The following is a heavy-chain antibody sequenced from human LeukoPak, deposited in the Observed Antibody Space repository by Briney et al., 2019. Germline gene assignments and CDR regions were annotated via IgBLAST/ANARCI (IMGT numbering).Heavy chain of an antibody. CDR2: IYYSGST. D-gene: IGHD5-24*01. CDR3: ARAVGTDGYNLWVY. J-gene: IGHJ4*02. CDR1: GGSISSYY. V-gene: IGHV4-59*01. Sequence: SETLSLTCTVSGGSISSYYWSWIRQPPGKGLEWIRYIYYSGSTNYNPSLKSRVTISVDTSKNQFSLKLSSVTAADTAVYYCARAVGTDGYNLWVYWGQGTLVTVSS.